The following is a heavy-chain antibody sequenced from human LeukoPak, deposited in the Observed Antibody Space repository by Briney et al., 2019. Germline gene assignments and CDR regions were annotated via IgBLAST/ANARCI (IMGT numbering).Heavy chain of an antibody. CDR2: ISSSSSYI. Sequence: GGSLRLSCAASGFTFSSYSMNWVRQAPGKGLEWVSSISSSSSYIYYADSVKGRFTISRDNAKNSLYLQMNSLRAEDTAVYYCARDHYSGSGSFNYFDYWDQGTLVTVSS. D-gene: IGHD3-10*01. V-gene: IGHV3-21*01. CDR3: ARDHYSGSGSFNYFDY. CDR1: GFTFSSYS. J-gene: IGHJ4*02.